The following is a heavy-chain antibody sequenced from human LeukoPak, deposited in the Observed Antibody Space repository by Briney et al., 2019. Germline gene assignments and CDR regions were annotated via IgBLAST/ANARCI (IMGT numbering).Heavy chain of an antibody. CDR3: ARAQWFGELFPDAFDI. CDR2: IKQDGSKK. CDR1: GFTFSSYW. D-gene: IGHD3-10*01. V-gene: IGHV3-7*01. J-gene: IGHJ3*02. Sequence: PGGSLRLSCAASGFTFSSYWMSWVRQAPGKGLEWVANIKQDGSKKYYVDSVKGRFTISRDNAKNSLYLQMNSLRAEDTAVYYCARAQWFGELFPDAFDIWGQGTMVTVSS.